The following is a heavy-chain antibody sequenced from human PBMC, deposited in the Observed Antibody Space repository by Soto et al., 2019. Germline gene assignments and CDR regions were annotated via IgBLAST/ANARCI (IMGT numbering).Heavy chain of an antibody. J-gene: IGHJ4*02. D-gene: IGHD2-15*01. CDR2: IYPGDSDT. V-gene: IGHV5-51*01. CDR1: GYSFTSYW. CDR3: SRCTNIDPRSPSCQNYFDY. Sequence: PGESLKISCKGSGYSFTSYWIGWVRQMPGKGLEWMGIIYPGDSDTRYSPSFQGQVTISADKSISTAYLQWSSLKASDTAMYYCSRCTNIDPRSPSCQNYFDYWGQGTLVTVSS.